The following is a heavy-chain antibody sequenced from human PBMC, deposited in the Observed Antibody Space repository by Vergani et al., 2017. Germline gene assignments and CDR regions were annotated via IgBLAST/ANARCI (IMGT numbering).Heavy chain of an antibody. J-gene: IGHJ1*01. CDR1: GFTFSSYG. Sequence: QVQLVESGGGVVQPGRSLRLSCAASGFTFSSYGMHWVRQAPGKGLEWVAVISYDGSNKYYADSVKGRFTISRDNSKNTLYLQMNSLRAEDTAVYYCARDWSPAAAGTEQHWGQGTLVTVSS. CDR3: ARDWSPAAAGTEQH. D-gene: IGHD6-13*01. V-gene: IGHV3-30*03. CDR2: ISYDGSNK.